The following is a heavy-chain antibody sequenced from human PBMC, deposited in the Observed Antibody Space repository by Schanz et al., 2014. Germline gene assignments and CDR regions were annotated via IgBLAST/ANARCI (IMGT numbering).Heavy chain of an antibody. J-gene: IGHJ3*01. CDR1: RFTFSNYA. V-gene: IGHV3-23*04. D-gene: IGHD5-12*01. Sequence: EVQLVESGGGLVQPGGSLRLSCAASRFTFSNYAMSWVRQAPGKGLEWVSAISGSGGSTYYADSVKGRFTISRDSSKNTLFLQMNSLRAEDTAVYFCARDGGRDGYNLAFDVWGQGTLVTVSS. CDR2: ISGSGGST. CDR3: ARDGGRDGYNLAFDV.